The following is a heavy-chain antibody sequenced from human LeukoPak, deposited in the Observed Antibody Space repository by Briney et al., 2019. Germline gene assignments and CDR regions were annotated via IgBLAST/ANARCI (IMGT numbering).Heavy chain of an antibody. CDR1: GFTFSSYW. CDR3: ARAATYDIVSLFDP. D-gene: IGHD5/OR15-5a*01. CDR2: INGDGSST. V-gene: IGHV3-74*01. Sequence: GGPLRLSCAASGFTFSSYWMHWVRQAPGKGLVWVSRINGDGSSTTYADSVKGRFTISRDNAKNTLYLQMNSLRAEDTAVYYCARAATYDIVSLFDPWGQGTLVTVSS. J-gene: IGHJ5*02.